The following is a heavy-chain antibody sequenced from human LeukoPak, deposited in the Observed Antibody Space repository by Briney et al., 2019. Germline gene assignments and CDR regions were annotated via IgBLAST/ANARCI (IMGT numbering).Heavy chain of an antibody. CDR3: AKISGYSGYDHVDY. CDR1: GFTFSSYW. V-gene: IGHV3-23*01. Sequence: GGSLRLSCAASGFTFSSYWMSWVRQAPGKGLEWVSAISGSGGSTYYADSVKGRFTISRDNSKNTLYLQMNSLRAEDTAVYYCAKISGYSGYDHVDYWGQGTLVTVSS. CDR2: ISGSGGST. D-gene: IGHD5-12*01. J-gene: IGHJ4*02.